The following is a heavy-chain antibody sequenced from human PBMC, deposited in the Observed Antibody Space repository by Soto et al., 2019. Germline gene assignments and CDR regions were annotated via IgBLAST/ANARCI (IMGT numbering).Heavy chain of an antibody. V-gene: IGHV3-21*01. CDR2: ISSSSYI. CDR1: GFTFSSYS. CDR3: ARENRITIFGVVNAWFDP. D-gene: IGHD3-3*01. Sequence: GGSLRLSCAASGFTFSSYSMNWVRQAPGKGLEWVSSISSSSYIYYADSVKGRLTISRGNAKNSLYLQMNSLRAEDTAVYYCARENRITIFGVVNAWFDPWGQGTLVTVSS. J-gene: IGHJ5*02.